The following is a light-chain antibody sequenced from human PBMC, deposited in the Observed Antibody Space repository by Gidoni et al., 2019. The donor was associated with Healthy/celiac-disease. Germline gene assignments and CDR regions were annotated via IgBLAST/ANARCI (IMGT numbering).Light chain of an antibody. CDR1: PGISSY. Sequence: VIWMTKSPSLLSASTGDRVTISCRMSPGISSYLAWYQQKPGKAPELLIYAASTLQSGAPSRFSGSGSGTDFTLTISCLQSEDFATYYCQQYYSFPRTFGQGTKVEIK. J-gene: IGKJ1*01. V-gene: IGKV1D-8*03. CDR2: AAS. CDR3: QQYYSFPRT.